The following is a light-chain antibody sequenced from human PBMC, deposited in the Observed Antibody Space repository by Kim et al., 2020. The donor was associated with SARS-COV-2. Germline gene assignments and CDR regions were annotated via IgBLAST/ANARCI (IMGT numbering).Light chain of an antibody. Sequence: GQSITISCTGTSSDVGAYNYVSWYQLHPGKAPELMVFDVSERPSGISNRFSGSKSGNTASLTIIGLQAEDEADYYCCSYATSRSYVFGTGTKVTVL. J-gene: IGLJ1*01. CDR3: CSYATSRSYV. CDR1: SSDVGAYNY. CDR2: DVS. V-gene: IGLV2-14*04.